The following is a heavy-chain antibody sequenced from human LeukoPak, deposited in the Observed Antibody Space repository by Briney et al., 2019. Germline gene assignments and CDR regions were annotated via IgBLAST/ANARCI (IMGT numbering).Heavy chain of an antibody. D-gene: IGHD3-10*01. V-gene: IGHV4-39*07. CDR1: GGSISSSSYY. CDR3: ARGSYYGSGSHYFDY. Sequence: PSETLSLTCTVSGGSISSSSYYWGWIRQPPGKGLEWIGSIYYSGSTYYIPSLKSRVAMSVDTSKSQFSLKLTSVTAADTAVYYCARGSYYGSGSHYFDYWGQGTLVTVSS. CDR2: IYYSGST. J-gene: IGHJ4*02.